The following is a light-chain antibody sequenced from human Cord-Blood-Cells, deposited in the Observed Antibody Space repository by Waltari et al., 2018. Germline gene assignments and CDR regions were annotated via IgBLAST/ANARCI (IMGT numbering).Light chain of an antibody. CDR2: DVS. V-gene: IGLV2-14*03. CDR3: SSYTSSSTPFV. CDR1: SSDVGGYNY. J-gene: IGLJ1*01. Sequence: QSALTQPASVSGSPGQSITISCTGTSSDVGGYNYVSWYQQHPGQAPKLMIYDVSNRPSGVSNRFSGSKSGNTASLTISGLQAEDEADYYCSSYTSSSTPFVVGTGTKVTVL.